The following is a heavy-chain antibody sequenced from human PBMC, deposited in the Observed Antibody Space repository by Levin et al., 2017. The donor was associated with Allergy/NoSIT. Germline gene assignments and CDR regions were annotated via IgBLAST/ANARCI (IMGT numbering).Heavy chain of an antibody. CDR3: ARDTGIAVAVSRPVGAFDI. CDR1: GGSISSYY. Sequence: SETLSLTCTVSGGSISSYYWSWIRQPPGKGLEWIGYIYYSGSTNYNPSLKSRVTISVDTSKNQFSLKLSSVTAADTAVYYCARDTGIAVAVSRPVGAFDIWGQGTMVTVSS. D-gene: IGHD6-19*01. CDR2: IYYSGST. V-gene: IGHV4-59*01. J-gene: IGHJ3*02.